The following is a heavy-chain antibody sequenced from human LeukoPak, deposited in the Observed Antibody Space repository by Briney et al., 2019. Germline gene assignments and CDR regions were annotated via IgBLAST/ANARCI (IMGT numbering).Heavy chain of an antibody. Sequence: ASVKVSCRVSGYTLTDLSMHWVRQAPGKGLEWMGGVDSDDGERLYAQKFQGRVTMTEDAFIDIAYMELSGLRSDDTAVYFCATEVGSRYFEYWGQGALVTVSS. D-gene: IGHD6-19*01. CDR3: ATEVGSRYFEY. CDR1: GYTLTDLS. J-gene: IGHJ4*02. V-gene: IGHV1-24*01. CDR2: VDSDDGER.